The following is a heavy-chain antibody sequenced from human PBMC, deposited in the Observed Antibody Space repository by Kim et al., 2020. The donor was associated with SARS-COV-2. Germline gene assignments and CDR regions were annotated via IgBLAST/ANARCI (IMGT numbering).Heavy chain of an antibody. Sequence: LSLTCAASGFTFSSYSMNWVRQAPGKGLEWVSSISSSSSYIYYADSVKGRFTISRDNAKNSLYLQMNSLRAEDTAVYYCARDVKGEFDYWGQGTLVTVSS. V-gene: IGHV3-21*01. CDR3: ARDVKGEFDY. J-gene: IGHJ4*02. CDR2: ISSSSSYI. CDR1: GFTFSSYS.